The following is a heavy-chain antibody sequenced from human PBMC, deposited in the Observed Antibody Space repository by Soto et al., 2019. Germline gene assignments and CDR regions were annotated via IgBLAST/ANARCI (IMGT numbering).Heavy chain of an antibody. V-gene: IGHV4-34*01. D-gene: IGHD6-19*01. J-gene: IGHJ6*02. CDR1: GGSFSGYI. CDR2: INHSGST. Sequence: SETLSLTCDVYGGSFSGYIWTWIRQTPGKGLQWIGQINHSGSTNYNPSLKSRVTISVDTSKNQFSLKLSSVTAADTAVYYCAGGLGSGWYGENYYYYGMDVWGQGTTVTV. CDR3: AGGLGSGWYGENYYYYGMDV.